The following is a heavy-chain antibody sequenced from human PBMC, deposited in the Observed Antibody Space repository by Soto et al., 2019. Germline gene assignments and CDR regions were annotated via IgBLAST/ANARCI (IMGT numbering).Heavy chain of an antibody. CDR3: ARGCRSHYYGSGSHRTSVRPGWDWFDP. Sequence: QVQLQQWGAGLLKPSETLSLTCAVYGGSFSGYYWSWIRQPPGKGLEWIGEINHSGSTNYNPSLKSRVTISVDTSKNQFSLKLSSVTAADTAVYYCARGCRSHYYGSGSHRTSVRPGWDWFDPWGQGTLVTVSS. CDR2: INHSGST. V-gene: IGHV4-34*01. J-gene: IGHJ5*02. CDR1: GGSFSGYY. D-gene: IGHD3-10*01.